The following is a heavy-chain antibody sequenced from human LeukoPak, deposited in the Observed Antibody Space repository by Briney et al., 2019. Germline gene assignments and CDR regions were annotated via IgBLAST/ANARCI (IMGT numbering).Heavy chain of an antibody. Sequence: SETLSLSCTASGCSISSYYWSWIRQPAGKGLEWVWRIYTSGSTNYNPSLKSRVTMSVDTSNNQFSLKLSSVTAADTAVYYCARDNYPAVAGEYYFDYWGQGTLVTVSS. D-gene: IGHD6-19*01. V-gene: IGHV4-4*07. CDR3: ARDNYPAVAGEYYFDY. CDR2: IYTSGST. J-gene: IGHJ4*02. CDR1: GCSISSYY.